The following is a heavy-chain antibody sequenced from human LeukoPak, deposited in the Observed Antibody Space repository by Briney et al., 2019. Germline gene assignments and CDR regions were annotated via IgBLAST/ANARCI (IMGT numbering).Heavy chain of an antibody. CDR2: ISGSGGST. Sequence: GGSLRLSCAASGFTFSSYAMSWVRQAPGKGLEWVSAISGSGGSTYYADSVKGRFTISRDNSKDTLYLQMNSLRAEGTAMYYCARVRTTGSYYGMDVWGQGTTVTVSS. J-gene: IGHJ6*02. D-gene: IGHD3-10*01. V-gene: IGHV3-23*01. CDR1: GFTFSSYA. CDR3: ARVRTTGSYYGMDV.